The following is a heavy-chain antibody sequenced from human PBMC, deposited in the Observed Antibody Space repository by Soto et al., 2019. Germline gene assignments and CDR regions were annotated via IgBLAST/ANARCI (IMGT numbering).Heavy chain of an antibody. CDR1: AGSVSSGTYY. CDR2: ISYSGST. V-gene: IGHV4-61*01. D-gene: IGHD6-19*01. J-gene: IGHJ4*02. CDR3: AREPTYSTAWYADV. Sequence: QVQLQESGPGLVKPSETLSLTCTVSAGSVSSGTYYWSWSRQPPGKGLEWIGYISYSGSTNYNPPLKSRVTISVDTSKNQFSLKLSSVTAADTAFYYCAREPTYSTAWYADVWGPGTLVTVSS.